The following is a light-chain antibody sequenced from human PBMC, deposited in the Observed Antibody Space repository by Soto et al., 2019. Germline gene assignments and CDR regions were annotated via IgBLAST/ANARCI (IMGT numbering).Light chain of an antibody. CDR3: QQYGSSPAT. Sequence: EIVLTQSPATLSMSPGERASLFCRASQSVNNNFLAWYQQRPGQAPRLLVFGASSRAAGIPERFSGSGSGTEFALTVSRLEPEDFALYYCQQYGSSPATFGQGTKVEIK. V-gene: IGKV3-20*01. CDR2: GAS. CDR1: QSVNNNF. J-gene: IGKJ1*01.